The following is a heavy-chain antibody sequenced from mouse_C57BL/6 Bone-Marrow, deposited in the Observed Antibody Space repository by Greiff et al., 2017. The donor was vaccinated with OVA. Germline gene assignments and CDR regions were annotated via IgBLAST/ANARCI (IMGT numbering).Heavy chain of an antibody. D-gene: IGHD1-1*01. CDR3: ARITTVVATEWYFDV. J-gene: IGHJ1*03. Sequence: VQLQQSGPELVKPGASVKIPCKASGYTFTDYNMDWVKQSHGKSLEWIGDINPNNGGTIYNQKFKGKATLTVDKSSSTAYMELRSLTSEDTAVYYCARITTVVATEWYFDVWGTGTTVTVSS. CDR1: GYTFTDYN. CDR2: INPNNGGT. V-gene: IGHV1-18*01.